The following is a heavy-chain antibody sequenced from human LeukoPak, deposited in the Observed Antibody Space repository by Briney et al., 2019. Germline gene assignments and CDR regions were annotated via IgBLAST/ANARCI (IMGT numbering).Heavy chain of an antibody. J-gene: IGHJ6*02. Sequence: GGSLTLSCAASRFTVSSNYMSWVRQAPGKALEWVSDIYSGGSTYYADSVKGRFTISIDNSKNTLYLQMNSLRAEDTAVYYCARDEGCELLFFYYSGMDVWGQRTTVTVSS. CDR3: ARDEGCELLFFYYSGMDV. CDR2: IYSGGST. CDR1: RFTVSSNY. V-gene: IGHV3-53*05. D-gene: IGHD1-26*01.